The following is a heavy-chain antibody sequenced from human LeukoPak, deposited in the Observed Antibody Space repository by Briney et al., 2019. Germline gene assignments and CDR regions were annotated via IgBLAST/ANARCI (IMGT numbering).Heavy chain of an antibody. CDR2: IIPIFGTA. J-gene: IGHJ4*02. CDR1: GGTFSSYA. Sequence: SGKVSCKASGGTFSSYAISWVRQAPGQGLEWMGGIIPIFGTANYAQKFQGRVTITADESTSTAYMELSSLRAEDTAVYYCASDLLSGYSYCSDYWGQGTLVTVSS. V-gene: IGHV1-69*01. CDR3: ASDLLSGYSYCSDY. D-gene: IGHD5-18*01.